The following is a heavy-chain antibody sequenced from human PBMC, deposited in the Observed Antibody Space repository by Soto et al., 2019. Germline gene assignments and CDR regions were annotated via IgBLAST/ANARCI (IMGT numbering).Heavy chain of an antibody. D-gene: IGHD4-17*01. CDR1: GYSFTNHW. CDR2: IYPHDSDT. V-gene: IGHV5-51*01. CDR3: ARRIYGANDS. Sequence: GESLKISCKASGYSFTNHWIDWVRQLPGQGLQWMGVIYPHDSDTKYSPSFQGHVTLSVDKSSSTAYLQWSGLKASDTAIYYCARRIYGANDSWGQGILVTVSS. J-gene: IGHJ4*02.